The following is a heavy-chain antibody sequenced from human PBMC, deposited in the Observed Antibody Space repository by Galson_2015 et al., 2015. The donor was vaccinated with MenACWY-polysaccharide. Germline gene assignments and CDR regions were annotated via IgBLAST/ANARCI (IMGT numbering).Heavy chain of an antibody. Sequence: SLRLSCAASGFTFEDYAMHWVRQAPGKGLEWVGLISGEGATTYYADSVRGRFTISRDNRKNSLYLHMKSLGSEDTAFYYCAKDRCYQPSYLDFWGQGTLVSVFS. V-gene: IGHV3-43*02. CDR2: ISGEGATT. D-gene: IGHD1-14*01. CDR1: GFTFEDYA. J-gene: IGHJ4*02. CDR3: AKDRCYQPSYLDF.